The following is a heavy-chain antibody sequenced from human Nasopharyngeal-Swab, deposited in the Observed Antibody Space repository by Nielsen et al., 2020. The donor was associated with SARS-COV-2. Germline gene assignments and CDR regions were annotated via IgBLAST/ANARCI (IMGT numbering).Heavy chain of an antibody. CDR1: GLSFSGYY. J-gene: IGHJ4*02. CDR3: ARGHRSISMIVVVIATAHFYFDS. CDR2: INHSGTT. Sequence: SETLSLTCAVYGLSFSGYYWSWIRQPPGKGLEWIGEINHSGTTSYNPSLKSRVTISSDTSKNQFSLKLSSVTAADTAVYYCARGHRSISMIVVVIATAHFYFDSWGRGTLVTVTS. D-gene: IGHD3-22*01. V-gene: IGHV4-34*01.